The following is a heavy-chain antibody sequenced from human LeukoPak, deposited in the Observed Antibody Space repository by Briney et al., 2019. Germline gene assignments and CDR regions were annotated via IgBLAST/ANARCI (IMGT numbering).Heavy chain of an antibody. CDR1: GYSFATYW. CDR3: ATSESQTKFDY. CDR2: IYPGDSDI. V-gene: IGHV5-51*01. D-gene: IGHD1/OR15-1a*01. J-gene: IGHJ4*02. Sequence: GESLKISCEGSGYSFATYWIAWVRQMPGKGLEWMGIIYPGDSDIRYSPSFQGQVTISADKSITTAYLQWSSLKASDTAMYYCATSESQTKFDYWGQGTLVTASS.